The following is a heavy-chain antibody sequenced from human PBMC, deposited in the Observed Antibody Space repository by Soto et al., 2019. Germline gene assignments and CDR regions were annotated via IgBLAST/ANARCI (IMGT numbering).Heavy chain of an antibody. Sequence: PGGSLRLSCAASGFTFSSYAMSWVRQAPGKGLEWVSAISGSGGSTYYADSVKGRFTISRDNSKNTLYLQMNSLRAEDTAVYYCAKCGGYDFWNGYYYFDYWGQGTLVTVSS. V-gene: IGHV3-23*01. CDR2: ISGSGGST. D-gene: IGHD3-3*01. CDR3: AKCGGYDFWNGYYYFDY. J-gene: IGHJ4*02. CDR1: GFTFSSYA.